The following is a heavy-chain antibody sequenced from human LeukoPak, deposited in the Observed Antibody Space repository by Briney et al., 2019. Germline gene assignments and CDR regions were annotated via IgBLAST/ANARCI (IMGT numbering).Heavy chain of an antibody. CDR2: VYFDGGT. CDR1: GGSVTSGIYH. J-gene: IGHJ5*02. Sequence: SETLSLTCTVSGGSVTSGIYHWGWIRPSPGKGLEWIGSVYFDGGTHYNPSLQSRVTVTIDKSKNHFSLRLSSVTAADTALYYCARDHYYDGRGRFDPWGQGTLVTVSS. D-gene: IGHD3-16*01. CDR3: ARDHYYDGRGRFDP. V-gene: IGHV4-39*02.